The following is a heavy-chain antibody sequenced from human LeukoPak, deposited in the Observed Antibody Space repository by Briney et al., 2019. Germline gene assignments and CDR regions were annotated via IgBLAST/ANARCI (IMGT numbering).Heavy chain of an antibody. CDR3: TTAAMIAKRYFDY. J-gene: IGHJ4*02. D-gene: IGHD3-22*01. CDR2: IKSKTDGGTT. Sequence: GGSLRLSCAASGFTFSNAWMSWVRQAPGKGLEWVGRIKSKTDGGTTDYAAPVKGRFTISRDDSKNTLYLQMSSLKTEDTAVYYCTTAAMIAKRYFDYWGQGTLVTVSS. V-gene: IGHV3-15*01. CDR1: GFTFSNAW.